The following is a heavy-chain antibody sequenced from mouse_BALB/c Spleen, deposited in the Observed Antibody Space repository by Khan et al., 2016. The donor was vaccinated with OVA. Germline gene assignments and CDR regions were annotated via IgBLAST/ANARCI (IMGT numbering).Heavy chain of an antibody. D-gene: IGHD1-1*01. V-gene: IGHV1-81*01. CDR3: ARFYYGSKVYYFDY. Sequence: VQLQESGPELVKPGASVKMSCKASGYTFTDYVISWVKQRTGQGLEWIGEIYPGSGTTYYSEKFKGKATLTADKSSNTAYMQLSSLTSEYSAVYFCARFYYGSKVYYFDYWGQGTTLTVSS. CDR1: GYTFTDYV. CDR2: IYPGSGTT. J-gene: IGHJ2*01.